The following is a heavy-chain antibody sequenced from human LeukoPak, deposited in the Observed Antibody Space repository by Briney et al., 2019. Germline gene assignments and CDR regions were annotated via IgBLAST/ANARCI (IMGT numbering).Heavy chain of an antibody. D-gene: IGHD1-14*01. J-gene: IGHJ4*02. CDR3: ASRTGVY. Sequence: PGASLRLSCAASGFTFSSFWMHWVRQAPGKGLVWVSRINTDGSSTNYADSVKGRFTISRDNAMNTLYLQLNNLRAEDTAVYYCASRTGVYWGQGTLVSVSS. CDR1: GFTFSSFW. CDR2: INTDGSST. V-gene: IGHV3-74*01.